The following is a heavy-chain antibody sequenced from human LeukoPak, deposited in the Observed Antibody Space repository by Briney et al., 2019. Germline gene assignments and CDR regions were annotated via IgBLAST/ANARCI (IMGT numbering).Heavy chain of an antibody. V-gene: IGHV4-31*03. CDR2: IYYSGST. CDR1: GGSISSGGYY. Sequence: SETLSLTCTVSGGSISSGGYYWSWIRQHPGKGLEWIGYIYYSGSTYYNPSLKSRVTISVDTSKNQFSLKPSSVTAADTAVYYCARDSGLVNPTDAFDIWGQGTMVTVSS. D-gene: IGHD3/OR15-3a*01. J-gene: IGHJ3*02. CDR3: ARDSGLVNPTDAFDI.